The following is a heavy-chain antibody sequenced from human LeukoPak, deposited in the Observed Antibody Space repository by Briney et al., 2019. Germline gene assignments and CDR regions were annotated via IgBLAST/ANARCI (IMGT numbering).Heavy chain of an antibody. CDR1: GYTFTSYY. D-gene: IGHD2-2*01. V-gene: IGHV1-46*01. J-gene: IGHJ5*02. CDR3: ARDLFPDIVVVPAAWWFDP. Sequence: ASVKVSCKASGYTFTSYYMHWVRQAPGQGLEWMGIINHSGGSTSYAQKFQGRVTMTRDTSISTAYMELSRLRSDDTAVYYCARDLFPDIVVVPAAWWFDPWGQGTLVTVSS. CDR2: INHSGGST.